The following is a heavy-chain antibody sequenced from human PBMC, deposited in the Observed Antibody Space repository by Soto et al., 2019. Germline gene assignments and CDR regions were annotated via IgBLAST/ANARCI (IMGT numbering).Heavy chain of an antibody. Sequence: PSETLSLTCTVSGGSISSGGYYFICIRQHPGKGLEWIGYIYYSGSTYYNPSLKSRVTISVDTSKNQFSLKLSSVTAADTAVYYCARSPERGYSGYEFDYWGQGTLVTVSS. CDR1: GGSISSGGYY. V-gene: IGHV4-31*03. CDR3: ARSPERGYSGYEFDY. CDR2: IYYSGST. J-gene: IGHJ4*02. D-gene: IGHD5-12*01.